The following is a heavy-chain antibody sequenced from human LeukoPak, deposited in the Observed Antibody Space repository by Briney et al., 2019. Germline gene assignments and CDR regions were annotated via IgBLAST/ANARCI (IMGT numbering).Heavy chain of an antibody. V-gene: IGHV3-21*01. Sequence: GGSLRLSCAASGFTFSSYSMTWVRQAPGKGLEWVSSISSSSSYIYYADSVKGRFTISRDNAKNSLYLQMNSLRAEDTAVYYCARVLSRLVRGVGYWGQGTLVTVSS. D-gene: IGHD3-10*01. CDR2: ISSSSSYI. J-gene: IGHJ4*02. CDR3: ARVLSRLVRGVGY. CDR1: GFTFSSYS.